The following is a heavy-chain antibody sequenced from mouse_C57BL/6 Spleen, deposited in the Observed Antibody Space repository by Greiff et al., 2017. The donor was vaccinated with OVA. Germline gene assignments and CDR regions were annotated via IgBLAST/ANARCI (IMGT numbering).Heavy chain of an antibody. Sequence: EVKVVESGGGLVQSGRSLRLSCATSGFTFSDFYMEWVRQAPGKGLEWIAASRNKANDYTTEYSASVKGRFIVSRDTSQSILYLQMNALRAEDTAIYYCAREAGSGWYFDVWGTGTTVTVSS. CDR1: GFTFSDFY. CDR2: SRNKANDYTT. V-gene: IGHV7-1*01. CDR3: AREAGSGWYFDV. J-gene: IGHJ1*03.